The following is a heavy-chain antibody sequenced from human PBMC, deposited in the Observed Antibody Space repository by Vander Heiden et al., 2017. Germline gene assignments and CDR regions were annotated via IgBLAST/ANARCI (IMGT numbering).Heavy chain of an antibody. CDR1: GFTVSSSG. CDR3: AKEVADIVVVPVPLVSYYGMDV. J-gene: IGHJ6*02. CDR2: ISYDGSNK. Sequence: QVQLVESGGGVVHPGRSLRLSCAASGFTVSSSGMHWVRQAPGKGLEWVAVISYDGSNKYYADSVKGRFTISRDNSKNTLYLKMNSLRAEDTAVYYCAKEVADIVVVPVPLVSYYGMDVWGQGTTVTVSS. D-gene: IGHD2-2*01. V-gene: IGHV3-30*18.